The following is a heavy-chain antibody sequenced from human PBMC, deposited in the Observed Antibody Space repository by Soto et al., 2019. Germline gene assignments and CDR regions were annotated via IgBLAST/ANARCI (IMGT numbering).Heavy chain of an antibody. Sequence: QLQLQESGPGLVKPSETLSLTCTVSGGSISSSSYYWGWIRQPPGKGLEWIGSIYYSGSTYYNPSLKSRVTISVDTSKNQFSLKLSSVTAADTAVYYCARLGYCSGGSCYSISAFDIWGQGTMVTVSS. CDR2: IYYSGST. CDR3: ARLGYCSGGSCYSISAFDI. CDR1: GGSISSSSYY. V-gene: IGHV4-39*01. D-gene: IGHD2-15*01. J-gene: IGHJ3*02.